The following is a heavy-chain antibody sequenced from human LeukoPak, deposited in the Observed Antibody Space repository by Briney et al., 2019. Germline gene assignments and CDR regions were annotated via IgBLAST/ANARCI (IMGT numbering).Heavy chain of an antibody. CDR3: ARDTHYYDSSGYYHFDY. Sequence: PGGSLRLSCAASGFTFSSYSMNWVRQAPGKGLEWVSYISSSSSTIYYADSVKGRFTISRDSAKNSLYLQMNSLRAEDTAVYYCARDTHYYDSSGYYHFDYWGQGTLVTVSS. V-gene: IGHV3-48*01. CDR2: ISSSSSTI. D-gene: IGHD3-22*01. J-gene: IGHJ4*02. CDR1: GFTFSSYS.